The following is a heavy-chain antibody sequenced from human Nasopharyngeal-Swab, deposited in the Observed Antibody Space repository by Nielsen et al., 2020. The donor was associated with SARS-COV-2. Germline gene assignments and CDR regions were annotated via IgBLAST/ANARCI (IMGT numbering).Heavy chain of an antibody. CDR2: IYTSGST. D-gene: IGHD1-1*01. CDR1: GGSFSGYY. Sequence: SETLSLTCAVYGGSFSGYYWSWIRQPAGKGLEWIGRIYTSGSTNYNPSLKSRVTMSVDTSKNQFSLKLTSVTAADTAVYYCASRTGDYWGQGTLVTVSS. J-gene: IGHJ4*02. V-gene: IGHV4-59*10. CDR3: ASRTGDY.